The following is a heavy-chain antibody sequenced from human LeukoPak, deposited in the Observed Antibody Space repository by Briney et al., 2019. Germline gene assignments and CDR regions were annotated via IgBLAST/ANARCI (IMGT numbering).Heavy chain of an antibody. CDR1: GGSISSYY. J-gene: IGHJ6*03. D-gene: IGHD6-6*01. CDR2: IYTSGST. V-gene: IGHV4-4*07. Sequence: SETLSLTCTVSGGSISSYYLSWIRQPAGKGQEWIGRIYTSGSTNYNPSLKSRVTISVDKSKNQFSLKLSSVTAADTAVYYCARVHSSSPEAYYYYYYYMDVWGKGTTVTVSS. CDR3: ARVHSSSPEAYYYYYYYMDV.